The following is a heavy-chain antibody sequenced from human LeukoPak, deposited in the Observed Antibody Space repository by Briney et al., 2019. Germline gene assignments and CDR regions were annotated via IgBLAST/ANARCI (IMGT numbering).Heavy chain of an antibody. Sequence: ASVKVSCKASGYTFTSYYLHWVRQAPGQGLEWMGIINPSGGHTSYAQKFRGRVTMTRDTSTTTVYTEVSSLRSEDTAVHYCARAGRGTPGHDYWGQGTLVTVSS. J-gene: IGHJ4*02. CDR3: ARAGRGTPGHDY. CDR1: GYTFTSYY. D-gene: IGHD1-1*01. CDR2: INPSGGHT. V-gene: IGHV1-46*01.